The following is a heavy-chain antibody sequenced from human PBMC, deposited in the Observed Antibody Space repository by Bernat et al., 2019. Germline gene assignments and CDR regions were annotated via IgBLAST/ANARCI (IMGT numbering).Heavy chain of an antibody. D-gene: IGHD4-17*01. J-gene: IGHJ4*02. V-gene: IGHV3-30*01. Sequence: QVQLVESGGGVVQPGRSLRLSCAASGFTFSSYAMHWVRQAPGKGLEWVAVISYDGSNKYYADSVKGRFTISRDNSKNTLYLQMNSLRAEDTAVYYLAGEGGNGDSYDYWGQGTLVTVS. CDR3: AGEGGNGDSYDY. CDR2: ISYDGSNK. CDR1: GFTFSSYA.